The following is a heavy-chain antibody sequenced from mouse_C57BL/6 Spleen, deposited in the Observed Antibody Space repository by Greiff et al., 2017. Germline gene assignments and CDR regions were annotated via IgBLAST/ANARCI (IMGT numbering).Heavy chain of an antibody. V-gene: IGHV5-9*01. Sequence: EVKLVESGGGLVKPGGSLKLSCAASGFTFSSYTMLWVRQTPEKRLEWVATISGGGGNTYYPDSVKGRFTIYRDHAKNTPYLQMSSMRSENTALYYCAGQPLYKGGFAYWGQGTLVTVSA. J-gene: IGHJ3*01. CDR3: AGQPLYKGGFAY. CDR1: GFTFSSYT. CDR2: ISGGGGNT.